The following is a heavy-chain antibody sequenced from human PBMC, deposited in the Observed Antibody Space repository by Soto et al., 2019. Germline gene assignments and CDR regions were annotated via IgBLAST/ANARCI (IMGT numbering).Heavy chain of an antibody. Sequence: QVQLVESGGGVVQPGRSLRLSCAASGFTFSSYGMHWVRQAPGKGLEWVAVIGYDGTNKYYAESVKGRFTISRDNSKNTLYLQMNSLRAEDTAVHNCAKGGDVYNADYYYLDYWGQGTLVTVSS. V-gene: IGHV3-30*18. CDR1: GFTFSSYG. D-gene: IGHD1-1*01. J-gene: IGHJ4*02. CDR3: AKGGDVYNADYYYLDY. CDR2: IGYDGTNK.